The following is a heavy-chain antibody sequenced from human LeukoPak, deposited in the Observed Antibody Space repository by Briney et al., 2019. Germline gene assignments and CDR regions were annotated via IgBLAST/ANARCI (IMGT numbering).Heavy chain of an antibody. V-gene: IGHV3-74*01. D-gene: IGHD2-15*01. CDR3: AKDRGGPGAYYFDY. Sequence: GGSLRLSCAASGFTFSSYWMHWVRQAPGKGLVWVSRIDNEGSSTSYADSVKGRFTISRDNAKNRLYVQMNSLRVEDTAVYYCAKDRGGPGAYYFDYWGQGTLVTVSS. CDR1: GFTFSSYW. J-gene: IGHJ4*02. CDR2: IDNEGSST.